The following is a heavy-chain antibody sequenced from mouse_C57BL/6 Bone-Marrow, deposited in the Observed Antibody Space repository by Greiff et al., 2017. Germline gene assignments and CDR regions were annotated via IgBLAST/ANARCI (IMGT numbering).Heavy chain of an antibody. V-gene: IGHV1-81*01. CDR3: ALRLRAMDY. J-gene: IGHJ4*01. Sequence: VHLVESGAELARPGASVKLSCKASGYTFTSYGISWVKQRTGQGLEWIGEIYPRSGNTYYNEKFKGKATLTADKSSSTAYMELRSLTSEDSAVYFCALRLRAMDYWGQGTSVTVSS. CDR2: IYPRSGNT. CDR1: GYTFTSYG. D-gene: IGHD3-2*02.